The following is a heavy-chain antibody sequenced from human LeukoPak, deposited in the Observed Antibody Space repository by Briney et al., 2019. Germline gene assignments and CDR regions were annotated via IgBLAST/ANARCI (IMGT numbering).Heavy chain of an antibody. CDR3: ARDIWGFGESTKGFDY. J-gene: IGHJ4*02. D-gene: IGHD3-10*01. CDR2: ISYDGSNK. CDR1: GFTFSSYA. V-gene: IGHV3-30*04. Sequence: GGSLRLSCAASGFTFSSYAMHWVRQAPGKGLEWVAVISYDGSNKYYADSVKGRFTISRDNSKNTLYLQMNSLRAEDTAVYYCARDIWGFGESTKGFDYWGQGTLVTVSS.